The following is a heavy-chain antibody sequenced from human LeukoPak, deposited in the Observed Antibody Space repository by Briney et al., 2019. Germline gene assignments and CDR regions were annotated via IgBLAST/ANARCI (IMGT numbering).Heavy chain of an antibody. CDR1: GFTFSSYG. CDR2: IRYDGSNK. CDR3: AREGDLDFDY. J-gene: IGHJ4*02. Sequence: PGGSLRLSCAASGFTFSSYGMHWVRQAPGKGLEWVAFIRYDGSNKYYADSVKGRFTISRDNSKNSLYLQMNSLRAEDTAVYYCAREGDLDFDYWGQGTLVTVSS. V-gene: IGHV3-30*02. D-gene: IGHD2-21*02.